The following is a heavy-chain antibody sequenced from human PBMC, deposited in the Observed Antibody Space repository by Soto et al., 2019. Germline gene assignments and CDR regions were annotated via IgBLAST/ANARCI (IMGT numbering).Heavy chain of an antibody. CDR1: GYTFTSYY. CDR2: INPSGGST. CDR3: ASRTGTWNYYYGMDV. D-gene: IGHD1-7*01. Sequence: ASVKVSCKASGYTFTSYYMHWVRQAPGQGLEWMGIINPSGGSTSYAQKFQGRVTMTRDTSTSTVYMELSRLRSEDTAVYYCASRTGTWNYYYGMDVWGQGTTVTVSS. V-gene: IGHV1-46*03. J-gene: IGHJ6*02.